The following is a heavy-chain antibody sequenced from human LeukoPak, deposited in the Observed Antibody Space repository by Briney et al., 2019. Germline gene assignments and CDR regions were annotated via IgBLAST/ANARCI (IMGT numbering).Heavy chain of an antibody. V-gene: IGHV3-30-3*01. D-gene: IGHD3-10*01. CDR1: GFTFSSYA. CDR3: ARDRPFGDVSYYFDY. CDR2: ISYDGSNK. J-gene: IGHJ4*02. Sequence: PGGSLRLSCAASGFTFSSYAMRWVRQAPGKGLEWVAVISYDGSNKYYADSVKGRFTISRDNSKNTLYLQMNSLRAEDTAVYYCARDRPFGDVSYYFDYWGQGTLVTVSS.